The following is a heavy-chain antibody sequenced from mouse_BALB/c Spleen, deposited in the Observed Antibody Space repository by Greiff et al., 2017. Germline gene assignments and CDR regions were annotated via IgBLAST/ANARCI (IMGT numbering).Heavy chain of an antibody. J-gene: IGHJ4*01. CDR2: INPGSGGT. CDR1: GYAFTNYL. D-gene: IGHD1-2*01. CDR3: ARRGGITTALGYAMDY. V-gene: IGHV1-54*01. Sequence: QVQLQQSGAELVRPGTSVKVSCKASGYAFTNYLIEWVKQRPGQGLEWIGVINPGSGGTNYNEKFKGKATLTADKSSSTAYMQLSSLTSDDSAVYFCARRGGITTALGYAMDYWGQGTSVTVSS.